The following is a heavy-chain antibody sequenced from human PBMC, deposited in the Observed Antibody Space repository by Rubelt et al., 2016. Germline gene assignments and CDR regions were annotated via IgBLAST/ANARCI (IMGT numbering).Heavy chain of an antibody. J-gene: IGHJ2*01. CDR3: ARHYSNSYFDL. D-gene: IGHD6-13*01. CDR2: IYYSGCT. V-gene: IGHV4-39*07. Sequence: QLQLQESGPGLVKPLETLFLTCTVSGDSISRSSYYWGWIRQPPGKGLEWIGTIYYSGCTYYNPSFKGRVTISIDPSKNQFSLKANSVTAADTAVYYCARHYSNSYFDLWGRGTLVTVSS. CDR1: GDSISRSSYY.